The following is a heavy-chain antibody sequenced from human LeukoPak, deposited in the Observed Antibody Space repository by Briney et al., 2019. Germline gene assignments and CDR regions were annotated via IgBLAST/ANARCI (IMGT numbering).Heavy chain of an antibody. V-gene: IGHV3-7*01. CDR3: APWICSTTSCYLVF. D-gene: IGHD2-2*01. CDR2: IKPDGSGE. CDR1: GFIFSNYW. Sequence: GGSLRLSCAASGFIFSNYWMTWVRQAPGKALEWVANIKPDGSGEYYVDSLKGRFTISRDNAENSLFLQMNNLRAEDTAVYYCAPWICSTTSCYLVFWGQGTLVTVSS. J-gene: IGHJ4*02.